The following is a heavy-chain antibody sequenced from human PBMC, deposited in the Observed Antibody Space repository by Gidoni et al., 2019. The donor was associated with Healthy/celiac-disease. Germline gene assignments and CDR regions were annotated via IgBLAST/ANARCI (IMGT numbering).Heavy chain of an antibody. J-gene: IGHJ4*02. CDR3: AKEAYDYVWGSHFDY. D-gene: IGHD3-16*01. Sequence: EVQLLESGGGLVQPGGSLRLSCAASGFTFSSYAMSWVRQAPGKGREWVSAISGSGGSTYYADSVKGRFTISRDNSKNTLNRKMNSLRAEDTAVYYCAKEAYDYVWGSHFDYWGQGTLVTVSS. V-gene: IGHV3-23*01. CDR1: GFTFSSYA. CDR2: ISGSGGST.